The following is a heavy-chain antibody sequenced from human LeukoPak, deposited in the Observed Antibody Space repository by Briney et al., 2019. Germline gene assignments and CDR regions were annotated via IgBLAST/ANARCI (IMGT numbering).Heavy chain of an antibody. D-gene: IGHD4-17*01. CDR2: ISGSGGST. CDR1: GFTFSSYA. Sequence: GGSLRLSCAASGFTFSSYAMSWVRQAPGKGLEWVSAISGSGGSTYYADSVKGRFTISRDNSKNTLYLQMNSLRAEDTAVYYCAKVSREHTVIAPYGDFDYWGQGTLVTVSS. V-gene: IGHV3-23*01. CDR3: AKVSREHTVIAPYGDFDY. J-gene: IGHJ4*02.